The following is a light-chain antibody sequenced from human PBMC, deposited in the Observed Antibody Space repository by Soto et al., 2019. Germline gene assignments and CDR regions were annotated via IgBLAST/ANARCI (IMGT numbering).Light chain of an antibody. V-gene: IGKV1-9*01. Sequence: IQLTQSPSSLSASVGDRVSITCRASQGISTYLTWYQQKPAKAPKLLIFAASTLQSGVPSRFSGSGSGTDLTLTISSLQPEDFATYYCQQLNAYPLTFGPGTRVEFK. CDR1: QGISTY. CDR2: AAS. J-gene: IGKJ3*01. CDR3: QQLNAYPLT.